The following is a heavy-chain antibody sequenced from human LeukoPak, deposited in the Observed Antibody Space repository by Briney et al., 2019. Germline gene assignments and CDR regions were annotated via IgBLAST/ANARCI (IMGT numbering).Heavy chain of an antibody. CDR3: ARDSATIKFRH. D-gene: IGHD5-12*01. V-gene: IGHV4-4*02. J-gene: IGHJ4*02. Sequence: SDTLSLTFAVSGGSISSSNGWSWVRQPPGKGLEWIGEIYHSGSTNYSPSLKSRVTISVDKSKNQFSLKLTSVTAADTAVYYCARDSATIKFRHWGQGTVVTVSS. CDR1: GGSISSSNG. CDR2: IYHSGST.